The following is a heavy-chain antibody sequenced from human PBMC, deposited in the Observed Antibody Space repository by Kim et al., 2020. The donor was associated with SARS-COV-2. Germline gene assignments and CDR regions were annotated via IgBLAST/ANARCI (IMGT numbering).Heavy chain of an antibody. CDR1: GGTFSSYA. CDR2: IIPIFGTA. CDR3: ARMGTGTTGRTLCY. V-gene: IGHV1-69*13. J-gene: IGHJ4*02. Sequence: SVKVSCKASGGTFSSYAISWVRQAPGQGLEWMGGIIPIFGTANYAQKFQGRVTITADESTSTAYMELSSLRSEDTAVYYCARMGTGTTGRTLCYWGQGTLVTVSS. D-gene: IGHD1-7*01.